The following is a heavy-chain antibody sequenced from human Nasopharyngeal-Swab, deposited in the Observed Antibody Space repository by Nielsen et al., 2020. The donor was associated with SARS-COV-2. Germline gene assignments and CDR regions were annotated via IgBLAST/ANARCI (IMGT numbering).Heavy chain of an antibody. J-gene: IGHJ6*02. D-gene: IGHD3-10*01. CDR2: IHPGESDI. CDR3: ARHENFYYAYYGMDV. V-gene: IGHV5-51*01. Sequence: GGSLRLSCKGSGYSFTTYWIAWVRQLPGKGLELMGIIHPGESDIRYSPSFQGHVTMSVDRSITTAYLQWSSLKASDTGIYYCARHENFYYAYYGMDVWGQGTTVTVSS. CDR1: GYSFTTYW.